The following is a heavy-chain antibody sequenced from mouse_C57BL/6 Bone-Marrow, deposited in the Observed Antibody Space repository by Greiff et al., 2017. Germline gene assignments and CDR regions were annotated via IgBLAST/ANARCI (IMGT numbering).Heavy chain of an antibody. CDR2: INPSNGGP. Sequence: VQLQQPGTELVKPGASVKLSCKASGYTFTSYWMHWVKQRPGQGLEWIGNINPSNGGPNYTEKFKSKATLTVDKSSSTAYMQLSSLTSEDSAVYYCAGHYGGSYGYWYFDVWGTGTTVTVSS. CDR1: GYTFTSYW. D-gene: IGHD1-1*01. CDR3: AGHYGGSYGYWYFDV. V-gene: IGHV1-53*01. J-gene: IGHJ1*03.